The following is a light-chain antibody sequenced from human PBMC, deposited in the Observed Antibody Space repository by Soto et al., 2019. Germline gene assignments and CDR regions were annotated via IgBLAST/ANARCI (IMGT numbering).Light chain of an antibody. CDR2: DAS. CDR3: LQHNSYPRT. Sequence: DVQMTQSPSTLSASVGDRVTITCRASQSISIWLAWYQQKPGRAPKLLIYDASSLESGVPSRFSGSRSGTEFTLTISSLQPEDIATYYCLQHNSYPRTFGGGTKVDI. J-gene: IGKJ4*01. V-gene: IGKV1-5*01. CDR1: QSISIW.